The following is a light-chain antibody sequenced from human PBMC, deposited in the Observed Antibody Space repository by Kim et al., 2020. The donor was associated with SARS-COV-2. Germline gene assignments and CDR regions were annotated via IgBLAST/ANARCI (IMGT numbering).Light chain of an antibody. Sequence: ASVGARVHLPRRASQDSRNDLGLYQQDPGRAPSRLLYCASSLQSGVPSRFSGRGSGTDFPLTISSVQPEDFATYFCLQHSTYPITIRQGKPLEL. V-gene: IGKV1-17*01. J-gene: IGKJ5*01. CDR3: LQHSTYPIT. CDR1: QDSRND. CDR2: CAS.